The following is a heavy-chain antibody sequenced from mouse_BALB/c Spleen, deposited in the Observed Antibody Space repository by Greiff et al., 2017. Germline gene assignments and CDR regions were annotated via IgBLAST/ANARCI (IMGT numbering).Heavy chain of an antibody. Sequence: VNVVESGPGLVAPSQSLSITCTVSGFSLTSYGVHWVRQPPGKGLEWLGVIWAGGSTNYNSALMSRLSISKDNSKSQVFLKMNSLQTDDTAMYYCARAGSYYFDYWGQGTTLTVSS. CDR2: IWAGGST. V-gene: IGHV2-9*02. CDR3: ARAGSYYFDY. J-gene: IGHJ2*01. CDR1: GFSLTSYG.